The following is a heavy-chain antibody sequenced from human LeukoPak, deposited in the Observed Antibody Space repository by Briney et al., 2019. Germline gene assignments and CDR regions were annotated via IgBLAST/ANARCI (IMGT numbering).Heavy chain of an antibody. V-gene: IGHV3-21*01. CDR3: ARFYCSSTSCLEDY. CDR2: ISSSSTYI. CDR1: GFTFSSYS. D-gene: IGHD2-2*01. J-gene: IGHJ4*02. Sequence: GGSLRLSCAASGFTFSSYSMNWVRQAPGKGLEWVSSISSSSTYIYYADSVKGRFTISRDNAKNSLYLQMNSPRAEDTAVYYCARFYCSSTSCLEDYWGQGTLVTVSS.